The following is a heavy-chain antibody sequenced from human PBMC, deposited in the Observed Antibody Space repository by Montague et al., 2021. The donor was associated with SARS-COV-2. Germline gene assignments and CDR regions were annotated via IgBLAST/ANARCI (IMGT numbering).Heavy chain of an antibody. D-gene: IGHD6-13*01. Sequence: PALVKPTQTLTLTCTFSGFSLTTSGVGVGWIRQPPGKALEWLALIYWDDDKRYSPSLKSRLTITKDTSKNQVVLTMTNMDPVDTATYYCAHSICIAAVSNGFSFDPWGQGTLVTVSS. V-gene: IGHV2-5*02. CDR1: GFSLTTSGVG. J-gene: IGHJ5*02. CDR3: AHSICIAAVSNGFSFDP. CDR2: IYWDDDK.